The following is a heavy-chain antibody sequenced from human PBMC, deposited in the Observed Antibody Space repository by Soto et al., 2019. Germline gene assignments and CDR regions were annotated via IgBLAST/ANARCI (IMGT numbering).Heavy chain of an antibody. V-gene: IGHV3-11*01. CDR3: ARRWSSGWSFDY. D-gene: IGHD6-19*01. J-gene: IGHJ4*02. CDR2: ISSSGSTI. Sequence: GGSLRLSCAASGFTFRNYNMSWIRQAPGKGLEWVSYISSSGSTIYYADSVKGRFTISRDNAKNSLYLQMNSLRAEDTAVYYCARRWSSGWSFDYWGQGTLVTVSS. CDR1: GFTFRNYN.